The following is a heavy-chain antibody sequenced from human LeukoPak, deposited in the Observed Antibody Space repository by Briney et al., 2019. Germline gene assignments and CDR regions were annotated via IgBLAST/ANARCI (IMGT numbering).Heavy chain of an antibody. CDR2: ISAYNGNT. J-gene: IGHJ4*02. V-gene: IGHV1-18*01. D-gene: IGHD1-26*01. CDR3: ARAINFIVGATFDY. CDR1: GGTFSSYA. Sequence: ASVKVSCKASGGTFSSYAISWVRQAPGQGLEWMGWISAYNGNTNYAQKLQGRVTMTTDTSTSTAYMELRSLRSDDTAVYYCARAINFIVGATFDYWGQGTLVTVSS.